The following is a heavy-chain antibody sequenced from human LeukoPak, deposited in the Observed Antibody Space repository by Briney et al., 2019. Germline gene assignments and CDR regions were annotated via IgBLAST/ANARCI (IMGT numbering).Heavy chain of an antibody. Sequence: GGSLRLSCTASGITFDSYAMSWVRPAPGKGLGWVSTTSGSGGSTHYADSVRGRFTLSRDNSKNTLFLQMSSLRGDDTAIYYCAKSTAWVGQSYYFDFWGQGTLVTVSS. J-gene: IGHJ4*02. CDR2: TSGSGGST. CDR1: GITFDSYA. CDR3: AKSTAWVGQSYYFDF. V-gene: IGHV3-23*01. D-gene: IGHD3-10*01.